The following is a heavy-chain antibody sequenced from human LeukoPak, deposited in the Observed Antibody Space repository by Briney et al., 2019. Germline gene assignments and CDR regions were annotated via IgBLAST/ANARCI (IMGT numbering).Heavy chain of an antibody. CDR2: ISSSSSYI. V-gene: IGHV3-21*04. Sequence: GGSLRLSCAASGFTFSSYSMNWVRQAPGKGLEWVSSISSSSSYIYYADSVKGRFTISRDNAKNSLYLQMNSLRAEDTAMYYCSRGPIHLWIHNGMDVWGQGTTVTVSS. D-gene: IGHD5-18*01. CDR3: SRGPIHLWIHNGMDV. J-gene: IGHJ6*02. CDR1: GFTFSSYS.